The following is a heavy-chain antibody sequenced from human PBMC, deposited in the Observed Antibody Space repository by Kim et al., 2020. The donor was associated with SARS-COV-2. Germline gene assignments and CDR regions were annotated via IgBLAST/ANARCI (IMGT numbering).Heavy chain of an antibody. V-gene: IGHV3-33*05. D-gene: IGHD6-19*01. J-gene: IGHJ4*02. CDR3: ARDDSGYSSGWYGVY. CDR2: ISYDGSNK. CDR1: GFTFSSYG. Sequence: GGSLRLSCAASGFTFSSYGMHWVRQAPGKGLEWVAVISYDGSNKYYADSVKGRFTISRDNSKNTLYLQMNSLRAEDTAVYYCARDDSGYSSGWYGVYWGQGTLVTVSS.